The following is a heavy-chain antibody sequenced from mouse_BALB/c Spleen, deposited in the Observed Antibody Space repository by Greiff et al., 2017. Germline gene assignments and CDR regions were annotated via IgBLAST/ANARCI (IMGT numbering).Heavy chain of an antibody. Sequence: EVKLVESGGGLVQPGGSRKLSCAASGFTFSSFGMHWVRQAPEKGLEWVAYISSGSSTIYYADTVKGRFTISRDNPKNTLFLQMTSLRSEDSAMYYCARDGFQFAYWGQGTLVTVSA. CDR1: GFTFSSFG. CDR2: ISSGSSTI. D-gene: IGHD2-3*01. V-gene: IGHV5-17*02. CDR3: ARDGFQFAY. J-gene: IGHJ3*01.